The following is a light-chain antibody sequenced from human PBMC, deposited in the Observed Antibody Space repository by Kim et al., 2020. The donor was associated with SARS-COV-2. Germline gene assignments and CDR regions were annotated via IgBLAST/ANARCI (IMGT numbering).Light chain of an antibody. V-gene: IGKV1-27*01. CDR3: QKYKVAPWT. J-gene: IGKJ1*01. CDR2: GVS. CDR1: QGINNY. Sequence: ASVGNRVTITCRESQGINNYLAWYQQKPGKVPKLLIYGVSTLPSGFPSRFSGSGSGTDFTLTISSLQPEDVAIYYCQKYKVAPWTFGQGTKVEIK.